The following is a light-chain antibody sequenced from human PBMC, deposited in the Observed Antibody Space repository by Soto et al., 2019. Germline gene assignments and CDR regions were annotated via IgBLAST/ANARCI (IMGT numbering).Light chain of an antibody. Sequence: EMVMAQSPATLSVSPGETATPSCRASQSVSSKLAWYQQKPGQSPTLLIYGGSTRAAGIPDRFSGNGSGTEFTLTISSLQSEDFAVYYCQQYGNWPPVTFGGGTKVDIK. J-gene: IGKJ4*01. CDR1: QSVSSK. CDR3: QQYGNWPPVT. V-gene: IGKV3-15*01. CDR2: GGS.